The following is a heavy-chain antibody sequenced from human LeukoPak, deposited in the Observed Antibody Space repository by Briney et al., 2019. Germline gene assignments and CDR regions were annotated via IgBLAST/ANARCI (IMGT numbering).Heavy chain of an antibody. CDR2: INPSSGDT. CDR1: GYTFTAHY. V-gene: IGHV1-2*06. J-gene: IGHJ3*02. CDR3: ARDPGYSYAFDI. D-gene: IGHD2-21*01. Sequence: ASVKVSCKASGYTFTAHYMHWVRQAPGQGLEWMGRINPSSGDTEYGQRFQGRVTLTRDTSSSTANMELRRLRSDDTAVYYCARDPGYSYAFDIWGQGAVVIVSS.